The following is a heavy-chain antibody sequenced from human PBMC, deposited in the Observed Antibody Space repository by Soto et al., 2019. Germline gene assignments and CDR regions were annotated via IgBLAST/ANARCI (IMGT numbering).Heavy chain of an antibody. J-gene: IGHJ5*02. CDR3: ARAGTSSSLNWCDP. V-gene: IGHV4-39*01. D-gene: IGHD6-6*01. CDR2: RYYSGDA. Sequence: SETVSLTCTVSGGSISNSVYYWVWIRQPPGKGLEWIASRYYSGDADYNPSLKSRVTISADTSKNLLSLKLRFVTAADTAMYYCARAGTSSSLNWCDPWGQGTMGIVSS. CDR1: GGSISNSVYY.